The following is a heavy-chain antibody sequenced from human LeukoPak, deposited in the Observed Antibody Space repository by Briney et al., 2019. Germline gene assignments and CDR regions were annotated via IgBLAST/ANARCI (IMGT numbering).Heavy chain of an antibody. V-gene: IGHV3-23*01. D-gene: IGHD3-3*01. Sequence: GGSLRLSCAASGFTFSSYAMSWVRQAPGKGLEWVSAISGSGGSTYYADSVKGRFTISRDNSKNTLYLQMNSLRAEDTAVYYCAKKRYYDFWSGYFDYWGRGTLVTVSS. CDR2: ISGSGGST. J-gene: IGHJ4*02. CDR3: AKKRYYDFWSGYFDY. CDR1: GFTFSSYA.